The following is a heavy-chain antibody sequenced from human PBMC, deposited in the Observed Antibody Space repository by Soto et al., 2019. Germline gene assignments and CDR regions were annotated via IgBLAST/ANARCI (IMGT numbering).Heavy chain of an antibody. CDR2: IYYSGST. CDR3: ARALEQWLVYFDY. Sequence: SETLSLTCTVSGGSISSYYWSWIRQPPGRGLEWIGYIYYSGSTNYNPSLKSRVTISVDTSKNQSSLKLSSVTAADTAVYYCARALEQWLVYFDYWGQGTLVTVSS. CDR1: GGSISSYY. J-gene: IGHJ4*02. D-gene: IGHD6-19*01. V-gene: IGHV4-59*01.